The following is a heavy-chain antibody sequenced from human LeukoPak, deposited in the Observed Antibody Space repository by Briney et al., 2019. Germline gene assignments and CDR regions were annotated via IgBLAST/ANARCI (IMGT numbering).Heavy chain of an antibody. CDR2: ISPTGSSI. CDR1: GFTFDTHS. D-gene: IGHD3-3*01. CDR3: ARVGYYGFWSGYYIVDYFDY. V-gene: IGHV3-48*01. J-gene: IGHJ4*02. Sequence: PGGSLRLSCAASGFTFDTHSINWVRQAPGKGLEWVSYISPTGSSIYYADSVRGRFTISRDNAKNSLYLQMNSLRAEDTAVYYCARVGYYGFWSGYYIVDYFDYWGQGTLVTVSS.